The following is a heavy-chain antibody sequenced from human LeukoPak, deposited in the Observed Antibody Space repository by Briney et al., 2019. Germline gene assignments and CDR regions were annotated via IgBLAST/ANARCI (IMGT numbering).Heavy chain of an antibody. CDR1: GFTFSRYD. J-gene: IGHJ6*03. V-gene: IGHV3-30-3*01. Sequence: GRSLRLSCVASGFTFSRYDVHWVRQAPGKGLEWVAVIAYDGNSKIYADSVKGRFTISRDNSKNTLYLQMNSLRAEDTAVYYCAKGRGWEASYCYYYMDVWGKGTTVTISS. CDR2: IAYDGNSK. D-gene: IGHD1-26*01. CDR3: AKGRGWEASYCYYYMDV.